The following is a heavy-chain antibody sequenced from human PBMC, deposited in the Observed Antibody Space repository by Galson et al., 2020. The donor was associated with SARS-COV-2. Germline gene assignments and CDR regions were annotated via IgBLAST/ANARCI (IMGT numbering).Heavy chain of an antibody. V-gene: IGHV4-4*02. D-gene: IGHD6-25*01. CDR2: VFHDGTT. Sequence: SETLSLTCAVSGGSVSSDYWWSWVRQTPGKGLEWIGEVFHDGTTNYNPSFKSRVTISIDQPKNQFSLRLTSVNAADTAIYYCARVFSGPFDPWCQGTLVTVSS. CDR1: GGSVSSDYW. CDR3: ARVFSGPFDP. J-gene: IGHJ5*02.